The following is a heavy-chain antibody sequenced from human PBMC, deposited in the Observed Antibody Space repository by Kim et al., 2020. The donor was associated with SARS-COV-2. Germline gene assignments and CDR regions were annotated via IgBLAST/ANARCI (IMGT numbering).Heavy chain of an antibody. Sequence: GGSLRLSCAASGFTFSSYSMNWVRQAPGKGLEWVSSISSSSSYIYYADSVKGRFTISRDNAKNSLYLQMNSLRAEDTAVYYCARDRERIAAAGALLHYGMDVWGQGTTVTVSS. V-gene: IGHV3-21*01. CDR1: GFTFSSYS. CDR2: ISSSSSYI. CDR3: ARDRERIAAAGALLHYGMDV. J-gene: IGHJ6*02. D-gene: IGHD6-13*01.